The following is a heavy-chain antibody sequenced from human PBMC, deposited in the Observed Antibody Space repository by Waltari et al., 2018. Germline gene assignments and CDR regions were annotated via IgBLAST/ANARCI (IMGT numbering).Heavy chain of an antibody. Sequence: QLQLQESGPGLVKPSETLSLTCTVSGGSISSSSYYWGWIRQPPGKGLEWIGSIYYSGSTYYNPSLKSRVTISVDTSKNQFSLKLSSVTAADTAVYYCARDTGRTGVGYDYIWGSYRDYWGQGTLVTVSS. D-gene: IGHD3-16*02. J-gene: IGHJ4*02. V-gene: IGHV4-39*07. CDR1: GGSISSSSYY. CDR2: IYYSGST. CDR3: ARDTGRTGVGYDYIWGSYRDY.